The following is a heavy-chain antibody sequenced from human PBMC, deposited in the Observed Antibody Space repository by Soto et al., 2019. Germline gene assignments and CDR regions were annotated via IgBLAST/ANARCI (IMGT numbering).Heavy chain of an antibody. Sequence: SETLSLTCAVYGGSFSGYYWSWIRQPPGKGLEWIEEINHSGSTNYNPSLKSRVTISVDTSKNQFSLKLSSVTAADTAVYYCGRGRGRSWSLGNWFDPWGQGTLVTVSS. D-gene: IGHD6-13*01. J-gene: IGHJ5*02. V-gene: IGHV4-34*01. CDR3: GRGRGRSWSLGNWFDP. CDR1: GGSFSGYY. CDR2: INHSGST.